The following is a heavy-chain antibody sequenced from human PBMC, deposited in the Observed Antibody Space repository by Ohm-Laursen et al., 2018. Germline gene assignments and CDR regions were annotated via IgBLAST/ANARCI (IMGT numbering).Heavy chain of an antibody. CDR3: ARDHPDYYDRPGGVDV. J-gene: IGHJ6*02. D-gene: IGHD3-22*01. CDR2: ISYDVINK. V-gene: IGHV3-30*03. Sequence: SLRLSCTASGFTFSNYGMHWVRQAPGKGLEWVAVISYDVINKYYADSVKGRFTISRDNSKNTLYLQMNSLRAEDTAVYYCARDHPDYYDRPGGVDVWGQGTTVTVSS. CDR1: GFTFSNYG.